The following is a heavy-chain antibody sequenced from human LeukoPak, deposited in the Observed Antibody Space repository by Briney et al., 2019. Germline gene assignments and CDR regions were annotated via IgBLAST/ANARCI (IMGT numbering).Heavy chain of an antibody. Sequence: GGSLRLSCAASGFTFSSYWMHWVRQAPGKGLVWVSRIDSDGNITSYADSVKGRFTISRDNSRNTLYLQMNSLRAEDTAVYYCARSYDSSGYYPYYFDYWGQGTLVTVSS. CDR1: GFTFSSYW. CDR2: IDSDGNIT. J-gene: IGHJ4*02. CDR3: ARSYDSSGYYPYYFDY. V-gene: IGHV3-74*01. D-gene: IGHD3-22*01.